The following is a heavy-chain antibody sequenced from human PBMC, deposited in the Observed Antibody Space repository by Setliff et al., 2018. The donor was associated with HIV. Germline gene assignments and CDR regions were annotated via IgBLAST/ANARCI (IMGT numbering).Heavy chain of an antibody. Sequence: PGGSLRLSCVASGFTFTSYWMHWVRQVPGKGPVWVSCISNDETTTNYADSVKGRFTVSRDNAKNTVYLQMNSLRAEDTAVYYCAKNARDYYYYYMDVWGKGTTVTVSS. V-gene: IGHV3-74*01. CDR1: GFTFTSYW. CDR2: ISNDETTT. CDR3: AKNARDYYYYYMDV. J-gene: IGHJ6*03.